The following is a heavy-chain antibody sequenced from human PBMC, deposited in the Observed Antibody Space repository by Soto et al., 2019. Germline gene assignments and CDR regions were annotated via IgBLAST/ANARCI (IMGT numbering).Heavy chain of an antibody. CDR3: ARQAVLVPAGSTPSSGVYYYYYMDV. V-gene: IGHV5-51*01. CDR2: IYPGDSDT. CDR1: GYSFTSYW. D-gene: IGHD2-2*01. J-gene: IGHJ6*03. Sequence: PGESLKISCKGSGYSFTSYWIGWVRQMPGKGLEWMGIIYPGDSDTRYSPSFQGQVTISADKSISTAYLQWSSLKASDTAMYYCARQAVLVPAGSTPSSGVYYYYYMDVWGKGTTVTVSS.